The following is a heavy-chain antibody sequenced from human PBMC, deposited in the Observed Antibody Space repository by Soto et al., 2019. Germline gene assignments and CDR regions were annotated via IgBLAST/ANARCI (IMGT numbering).Heavy chain of an antibody. V-gene: IGHV1-18*01. Sequence: QVQLVQSGAEVKKPGASVKVSCKASGYTFTSYGISWVRQAPGQGLEWMGWISAYNGNTNYAQKLQGRVTMPTDTSTSTAYMELRSRRSDDTAVYYCARDNYDILTGFQVDGMDVWGQGTTVTVSS. CDR2: ISAYNGNT. CDR1: GYTFTSYG. J-gene: IGHJ6*02. CDR3: ARDNYDILTGFQVDGMDV. D-gene: IGHD3-9*01.